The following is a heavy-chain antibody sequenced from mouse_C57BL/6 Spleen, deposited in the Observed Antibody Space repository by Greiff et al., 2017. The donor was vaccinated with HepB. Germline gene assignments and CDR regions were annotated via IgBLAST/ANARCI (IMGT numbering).Heavy chain of an antibody. V-gene: IGHV5-4*01. Sequence: EVKLMESGGGLVKPGGSLKLSCAASGFTFSSYAMSWVRQTPEKRLEWVATISDGGSYTYYPDNVKGRFTISRDNAKNNLYLQMSHLKSEDTAMYYCARDVGNFHFDYWGQGTTLTVSS. CDR1: GFTFSSYA. J-gene: IGHJ2*01. CDR3: ARDVGNFHFDY. D-gene: IGHD4-1*01. CDR2: ISDGGSYT.